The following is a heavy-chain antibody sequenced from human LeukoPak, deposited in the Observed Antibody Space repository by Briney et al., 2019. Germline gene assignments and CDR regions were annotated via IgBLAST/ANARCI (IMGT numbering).Heavy chain of an antibody. V-gene: IGHV3-23*01. CDR1: GFTFSGYA. Sequence: GGSLRLSCAASGFTFSGYAMSWVRQAPGKGLEWVSVITGSGGSTYYADSVKGRFTISRDNSKDTLYLQMNSLRAEDTAVYYCAKGDYGDYVGFDYWGQGTLVTVSS. D-gene: IGHD4-17*01. CDR2: ITGSGGST. CDR3: AKGDYGDYVGFDY. J-gene: IGHJ4*02.